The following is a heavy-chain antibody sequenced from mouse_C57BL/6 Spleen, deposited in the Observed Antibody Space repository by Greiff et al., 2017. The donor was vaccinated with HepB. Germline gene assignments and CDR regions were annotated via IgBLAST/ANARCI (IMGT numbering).Heavy chain of an antibody. V-gene: IGHV1-26*01. Sequence: VQLKESGPELVKPGASVKISCKASGYTFTDYYMNWVKQSHGKSLEWIGDINPNNGGTSYNQKFKGKATLTVDKSSSTAYMELRSLTSEDSAVYYCARLGDYAMDYWGQGTSVTVSS. CDR3: ARLGDYAMDY. D-gene: IGHD4-1*01. J-gene: IGHJ4*01. CDR2: INPNNGGT. CDR1: GYTFTDYY.